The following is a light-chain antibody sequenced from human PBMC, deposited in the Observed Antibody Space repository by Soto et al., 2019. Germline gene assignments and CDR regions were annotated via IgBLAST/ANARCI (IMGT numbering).Light chain of an antibody. CDR1: SGSIVSNY. CDR2: EDN. CDR3: QSFDGTTLV. Sequence: NFMLTQPHSVSESPGKTVIISCTGSSGSIVSNYVQWYQQRPGSAPTTVIYEDNQRLFGVPDRSSGSIDSTSNSASLTISELKTEDEADYYCQSFDGTTLVFGGGTKVTVL. J-gene: IGLJ3*02. V-gene: IGLV6-57*02.